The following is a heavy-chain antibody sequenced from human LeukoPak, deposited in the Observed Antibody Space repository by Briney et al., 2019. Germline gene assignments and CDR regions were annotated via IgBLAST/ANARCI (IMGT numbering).Heavy chain of an antibody. CDR2: ISAYNGNT. Sequence: ASVTVSCKASGYTFTSYGISWVRQAPGQGLEWMGWISAYNGNTNYAQKLQGRVTMTTDTSTSTAYMELRSLRSDDTAVYYCARVSDDYGDYGLRNWFDPWGQGTLVTVSS. CDR3: ARVSDDYGDYGLRNWFDP. D-gene: IGHD4-17*01. CDR1: GYTFTSYG. J-gene: IGHJ5*02. V-gene: IGHV1-18*01.